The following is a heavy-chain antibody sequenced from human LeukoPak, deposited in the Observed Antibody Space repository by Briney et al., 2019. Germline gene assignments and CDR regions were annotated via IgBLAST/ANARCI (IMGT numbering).Heavy chain of an antibody. CDR2: IRDKGYGHAT. CDR3: TTPNEGNCFDP. CDR1: GFTFSDAA. Sequence: GGSLKLSCAASGFTFSDAAIHWVRQASGKGLEWVGRIRDKGYGHATAYAASVKGRFTLSRDDSKNTAYLQMNSLKTEDTALYYCTTPNEGNCFDPGGQGTLATVSS. D-gene: IGHD2-8*01. J-gene: IGHJ5*02. V-gene: IGHV3-73*01.